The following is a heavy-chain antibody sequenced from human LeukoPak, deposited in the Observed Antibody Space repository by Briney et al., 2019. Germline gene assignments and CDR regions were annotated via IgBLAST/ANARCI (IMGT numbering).Heavy chain of an antibody. V-gene: IGHV1-46*01. CDR1: GYTFTSDY. J-gene: IGHJ4*02. CDR3: ASGLVFGYCSSTSCYNDY. CDR2: INPSGGST. Sequence: ASVKVSCKASGYTFTSDYMHWVRQAPGQGLEWMGIINPSGGSTSYAQKFQGRVTITRDTSTSTVYMELSSLRSEDTAVYYCASGLVFGYCSSTSCYNDYWGQGTLVTVSS. D-gene: IGHD2-2*02.